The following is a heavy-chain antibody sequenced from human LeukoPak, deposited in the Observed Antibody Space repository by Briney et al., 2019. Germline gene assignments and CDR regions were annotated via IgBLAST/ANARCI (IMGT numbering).Heavy chain of an antibody. Sequence: PETLSLTCTVSGGSISTYYWSWIRQPPGKGLEWIGYIFYSGNTNYNPSLKSRVTISVDTSKNQFSLKLSPVTAADTAVYYCARVGYNSAFDIWGQGTMVTVSS. D-gene: IGHD5-24*01. J-gene: IGHJ3*02. CDR1: GGSISTYY. CDR3: ARVGYNSAFDI. V-gene: IGHV4-59*01. CDR2: IFYSGNT.